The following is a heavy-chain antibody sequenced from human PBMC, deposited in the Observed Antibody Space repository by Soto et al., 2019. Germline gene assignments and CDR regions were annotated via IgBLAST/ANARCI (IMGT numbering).Heavy chain of an antibody. CDR2: IYYSGST. CDR3: ARHVYERYFDWLYYYYYMDV. CDR1: GGSISSSSYY. J-gene: IGHJ6*03. Sequence: SETLSLTCTVSGGSISSSSYYWGWIRQPPGKGLEWIGSIYYSGSTYYNPSLKSRVTISVDTSKNQFSLKLSSVAAADTAVYYCARHVYERYFDWLYYYYYMDVWGKGTTVTVSS. V-gene: IGHV4-39*01. D-gene: IGHD3-9*01.